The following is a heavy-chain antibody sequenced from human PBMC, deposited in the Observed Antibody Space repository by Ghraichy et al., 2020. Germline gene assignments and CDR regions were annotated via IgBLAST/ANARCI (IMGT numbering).Heavy chain of an antibody. CDR1: GASVSNPTW. V-gene: IGHV4-4*02. Sequence: SQTLSLTCIVSGASVSNPTWWSWVRQPPGKGLEWIAEISHRGTTNSNPSLKRRVTVSVDKSKNQFSLNLTSVTAAETAVYYCATRRGLGYLDVWGKGTTVFVSS. CDR2: ISHRGTT. J-gene: IGHJ6*03. CDR3: ATRRGLGYLDV.